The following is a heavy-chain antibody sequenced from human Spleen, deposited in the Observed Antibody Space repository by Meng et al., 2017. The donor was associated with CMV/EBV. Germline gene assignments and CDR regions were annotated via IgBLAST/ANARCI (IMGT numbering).Heavy chain of an antibody. D-gene: IGHD1-1*01. CDR1: GFIFSNFA. CDR2: ISAIDGTS. Sequence: ASGFIFSNFAMGWVRQAPGKGPGWVSSISAIDGTSSYVDSVKGRLTISRDNSKDTLYLQMDSLRADDTAIYYCAKDPVGTTVNWFDPWGQGTLVTVSS. J-gene: IGHJ5*02. V-gene: IGHV3-23*01. CDR3: AKDPVGTTVNWFDP.